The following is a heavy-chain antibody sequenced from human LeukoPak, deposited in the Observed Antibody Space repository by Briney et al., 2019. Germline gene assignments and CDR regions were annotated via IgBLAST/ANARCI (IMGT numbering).Heavy chain of an antibody. CDR1: GFTFSSSA. Sequence: PGGSLRLSCAASGFTFSSSAMSWVRQAPGKGLEWVSHISSSGSAKYYADSVKGRFTISRDNAKNSLYLQMNSLRDEDTAVFYCASGSGHWGQGTLVTVSS. CDR2: ISSSGSAK. V-gene: IGHV3-48*02. CDR3: ASGSGH. J-gene: IGHJ4*02. D-gene: IGHD2-2*03.